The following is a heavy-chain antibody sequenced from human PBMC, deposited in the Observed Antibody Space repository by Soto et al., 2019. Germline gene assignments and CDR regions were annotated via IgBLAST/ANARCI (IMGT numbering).Heavy chain of an antibody. Sequence: EVQLLESGGGLRQPGGSLRLSCATSGFRFSNYAMSWVRQAPGKGLEWVSGFGVDYVTYYADSVRGRFTISRDNSKNTLYLQMNSLTAEDTALYYCAKAKGSFDHTGPEQWGQGTLVTVYS. CDR3: AKAKGSFDHTGPEQ. CDR1: GFRFSNYA. V-gene: IGHV3-23*01. CDR2: FGVDYVT. J-gene: IGHJ4*02. D-gene: IGHD2-8*02.